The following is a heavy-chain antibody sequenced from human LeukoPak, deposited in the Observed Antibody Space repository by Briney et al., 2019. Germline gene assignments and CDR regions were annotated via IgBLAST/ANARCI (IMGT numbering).Heavy chain of an antibody. CDR1: GFTFSSHG. Sequence: PGGSLRLSCAASGFTFSSHGMHWVRQAPGKGLEWVAVIWYDGSNKYYADSVKGRFTISRDNSKNTLYLQMNSLRAEDTAVYYCARDGEVWYSGSYYGYYFDYWGQGTLVTVSS. CDR3: ARDGEVWYSGSYYGYYFDY. J-gene: IGHJ4*02. CDR2: IWYDGSNK. V-gene: IGHV3-33*01. D-gene: IGHD1-26*01.